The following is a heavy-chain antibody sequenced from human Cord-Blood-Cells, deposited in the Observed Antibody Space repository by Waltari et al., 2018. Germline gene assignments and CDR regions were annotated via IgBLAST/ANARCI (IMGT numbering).Heavy chain of an antibody. D-gene: IGHD2-8*01. V-gene: IGHV4-59*01. CDR2: IYYSGST. CDR3: ARDRKCYGVCYTFGYFDL. Sequence: QVQLQESGPGLVKPSETLSLTCTVSGGSISSSYWSWIRQPPGKGLEWIGYIYYSGSTNYNPSLKSRVTISVDTSKNQFSLKLSSVTAADTAVYYCARDRKCYGVCYTFGYFDLWGRGTLVTVSS. CDR1: GGSISSSY. J-gene: IGHJ2*01.